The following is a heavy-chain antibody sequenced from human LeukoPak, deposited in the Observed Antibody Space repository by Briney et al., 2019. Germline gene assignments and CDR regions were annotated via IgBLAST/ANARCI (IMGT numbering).Heavy chain of an antibody. CDR3: ARVVDIVATIDY. CDR2: IYYSGST. Sequence: SETLSLTCTVSGGSISSSSYYWGWIRQPPGKGLEWIGSIYYSGSTYYNPSLKSRVTISVDTSKNQFSLKLSSVTAADTAVYYCARVVDIVATIDYWGQGTLVTVSS. D-gene: IGHD5-12*01. V-gene: IGHV4-39*07. CDR1: GGSISSSSYY. J-gene: IGHJ4*02.